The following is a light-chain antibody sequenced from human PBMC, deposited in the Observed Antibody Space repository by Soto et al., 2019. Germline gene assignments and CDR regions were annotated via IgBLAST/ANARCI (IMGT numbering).Light chain of an antibody. CDR2: EVS. V-gene: IGLV2-14*01. CDR3: SSYTSSSTSYV. Sequence: QSALTQPASVSGSPGQSITISCTGSSSDVGRYDYVSWYQHHPGKAPKLMIYEVSNRPSGVPDRFSGSKSGNTASLTISGLQADDEAYYYCSSYTSSSTSYVFGTGTKVTVL. CDR1: SSDVGRYDY. J-gene: IGLJ1*01.